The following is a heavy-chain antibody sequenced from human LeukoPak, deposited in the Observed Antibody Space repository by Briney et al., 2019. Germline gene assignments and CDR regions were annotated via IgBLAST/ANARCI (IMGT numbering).Heavy chain of an antibody. CDR3: ARALVGATDYYFDY. J-gene: IGHJ4*02. Sequence: GGSLRLSCAASGFTFSYYGMHWVRQAPGKGLEWVAVIWFDGSNKYYADSVKGRFTIPRDNSKNTLYLQMNSLRAEDTAVYYCARALVGATDYYFDYWGQGTLVTVSS. CDR2: IWFDGSNK. V-gene: IGHV3-33*01. D-gene: IGHD1-26*01. CDR1: GFTFSYYG.